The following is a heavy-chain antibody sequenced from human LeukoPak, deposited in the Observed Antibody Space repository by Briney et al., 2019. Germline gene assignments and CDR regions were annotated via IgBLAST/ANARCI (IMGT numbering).Heavy chain of an antibody. CDR2: INHSGST. J-gene: IGHJ5*02. D-gene: IGHD3-16*02. Sequence: PSETLSLTCAVYGGSFSGYYWSWIRQPPGKGLEWIGEINHSGSTNYNPSLKSRVTISVDTSKNQFSLKLSSVTAADTAVYYCARNWADYVWGSYRYTPPRNWFDPWGQGTLVTVSS. CDR3: ARNWADYVWGSYRYTPPRNWFDP. V-gene: IGHV4-34*01. CDR1: GGSFSGYY.